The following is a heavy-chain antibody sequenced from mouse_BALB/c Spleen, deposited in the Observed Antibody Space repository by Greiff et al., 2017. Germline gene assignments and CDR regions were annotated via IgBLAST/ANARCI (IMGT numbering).Heavy chain of an antibody. CDR3: ARSYYYGRPRYYFDY. J-gene: IGHJ2*01. V-gene: IGHV3-2*02. Sequence: DVKLQESGPGLVKPSQSLSLTCTVTGYSITSDYAWNWIRQFPGNKLEWMGYISYSGSTSYNPSLKSRISITRDTSKNQFFLQLNSVTTEDTATYYCARSYYYGRPRYYFDYWGQGTTLTVSS. D-gene: IGHD1-1*01. CDR1: GYSITSDYA. CDR2: ISYSGST.